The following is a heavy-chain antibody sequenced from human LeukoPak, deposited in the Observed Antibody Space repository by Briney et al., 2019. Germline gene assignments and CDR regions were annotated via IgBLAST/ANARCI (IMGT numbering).Heavy chain of an antibody. J-gene: IGHJ4*02. CDR1: GGSISSYY. Sequence: SETLSLTCTVSGGSISSYYWSWIRQPPGKGLEWIGYIYTSGSTNYNPSLKSRVTISVGTSKNQLSLKLSYVTAADTAVYYCARSLIYSGSYYFPFDYWGQGTLVTVSS. CDR3: ARSLIYSGSYYFPFDY. CDR2: IYTSGST. V-gene: IGHV4-4*09. D-gene: IGHD1-26*01.